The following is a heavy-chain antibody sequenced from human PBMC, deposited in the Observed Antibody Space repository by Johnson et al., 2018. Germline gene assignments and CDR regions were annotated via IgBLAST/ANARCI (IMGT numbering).Heavy chain of an antibody. V-gene: IGHV3-9*01. Sequence: VQLVESGGGLVQPGRSLRLSCAASGFTFDDYAMHWVRQAPGKGLEWVSGISWNSGSIGYADSVRGRFTISRDNAKNSLYLQMNRMRAEDTALYYCAKDSGSGSLTVWGQGTMVTVSS. CDR1: GFTFDDYA. CDR2: ISWNSGSI. D-gene: IGHD3-10*01. J-gene: IGHJ3*01. CDR3: AKDSGSGSLTV.